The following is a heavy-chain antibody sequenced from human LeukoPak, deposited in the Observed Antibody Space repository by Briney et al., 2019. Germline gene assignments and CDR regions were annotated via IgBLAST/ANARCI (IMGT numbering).Heavy chain of an antibody. CDR2: IYYGGST. D-gene: IGHD6-19*01. CDR1: GGSFSGNY. J-gene: IGHJ3*02. CDR3: ARLGWQWLVQAFDI. V-gene: IGHV4-34*01. Sequence: PSETLSLTCAVYGGSFSGNYWTWIRQPPGKGLEWIGTIYYGGSTYYNPSLKSRVTISVDTSKNQFSLKLSSVTAADTAVYYCARLGWQWLVQAFDIWGQGTMVTVSS.